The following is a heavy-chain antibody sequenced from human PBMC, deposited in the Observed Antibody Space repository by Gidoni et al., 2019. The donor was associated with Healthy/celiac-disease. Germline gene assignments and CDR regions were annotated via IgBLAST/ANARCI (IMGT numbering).Heavy chain of an antibody. CDR3: AREQYYDILTGRHYYYYYYMDV. CDR2: ISSSSSYI. J-gene: IGHJ6*03. CDR1: GFTFSSYR. V-gene: IGHV3-21*01. D-gene: IGHD3-9*01. Sequence: EVQLVESGGGLVKPGGSLRLSCAASGFTFSSYRMNWVRQAPGKWLEWVSSISSSSSYIYYADSVKGRFTISRDNAKNSLYLQMNSLRAEDTAVYYCAREQYYDILTGRHYYYYYYMDVWGKGTTVTVSS.